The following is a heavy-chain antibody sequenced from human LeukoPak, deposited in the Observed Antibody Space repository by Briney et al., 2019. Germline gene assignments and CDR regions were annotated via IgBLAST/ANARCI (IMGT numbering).Heavy chain of an antibody. Sequence: ASVKVSCKAPGYTFTSYGISWVRQAPGQGLEWMGWISAYNGNTNYAQKLQGRVTMTTDTSTSTAYMELRSLRSDDTAVYYCARGRYCSGGSCYSGFDYWGQGTLVTVSS. V-gene: IGHV1-18*01. CDR1: GYTFTSYG. CDR2: ISAYNGNT. D-gene: IGHD2-15*01. J-gene: IGHJ4*02. CDR3: ARGRYCSGGSCYSGFDY.